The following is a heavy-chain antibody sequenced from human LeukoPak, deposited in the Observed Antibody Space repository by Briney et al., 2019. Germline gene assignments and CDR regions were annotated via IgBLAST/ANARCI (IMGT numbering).Heavy chain of an antibody. Sequence: PGGSLRLSCAASGFGLSSYNMNWVRQAPGMGLEWVSYISSNSENVLYGDSVQGRFTISRDNAENSLFLQMNSLRAEDTAVYYCARYSSSYYYYYYMDVWGKGTTVTVSS. CDR2: ISSNSENV. V-gene: IGHV3-21*06. CDR3: ARYSSSYYYYYYMDV. D-gene: IGHD6-13*01. J-gene: IGHJ6*03. CDR1: GFGLSSYN.